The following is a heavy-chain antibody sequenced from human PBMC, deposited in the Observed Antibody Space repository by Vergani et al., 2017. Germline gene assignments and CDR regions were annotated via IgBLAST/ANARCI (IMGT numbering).Heavy chain of an antibody. CDR2: IVVGSGNT. CDR3: AALSYYDSSGYYGYGMDV. CDR1: GFTFTSSA. V-gene: IGHV1-58*02. J-gene: IGHJ6*02. Sequence: QMQLVQSGPEVKKPATSVKVSCKASGFTFTSSAMQWVRQARGQRLEWIGWIVVGSGNTNYAQKFQERVTITRDMSTSTAYMELSSLRSEDTAVYYCAALSYYDSSGYYGYGMDVWGQGTTVTVSS. D-gene: IGHD3-22*01.